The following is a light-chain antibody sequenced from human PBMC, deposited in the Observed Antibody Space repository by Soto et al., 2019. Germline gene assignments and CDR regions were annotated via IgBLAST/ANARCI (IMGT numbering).Light chain of an antibody. Sequence: AIRMTQSPSSLSASTGDRVTITCRASQGISSYLAWFQQKPGKPPKFLMSATSTLQSDVPSRFSGSGSGTDFTLTIGCLQSEDLATYYCQQYYTYPWTFGQGPKVEIK. CDR2: ATS. CDR3: QQYYTYPWT. CDR1: QGISSY. J-gene: IGKJ1*01. V-gene: IGKV1-8*01.